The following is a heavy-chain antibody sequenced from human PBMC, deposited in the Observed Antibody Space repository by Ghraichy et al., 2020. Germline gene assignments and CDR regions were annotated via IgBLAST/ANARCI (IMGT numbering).Heavy chain of an antibody. CDR2: MNPNSGNT. CDR1: GYTFTSYD. J-gene: IGHJ6*02. V-gene: IGHV1-8*01. CDR3: ARVPYDFDPIYYYYGMDV. Sequence: ASVKVSCKASGYTFTSYDINWVRQATGQGLEWMGWMNPNSGNTGYAQKFQGRVTMTRNTSISTAYMELSSLRSEDTAVYYCARVPYDFDPIYYYYGMDVWGQGTTVTVSS. D-gene: IGHD3-3*01.